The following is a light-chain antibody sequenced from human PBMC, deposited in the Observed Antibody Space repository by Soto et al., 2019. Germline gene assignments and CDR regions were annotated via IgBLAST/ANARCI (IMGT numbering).Light chain of an antibody. CDR2: GAS. J-gene: IGKJ5*01. V-gene: IGKV3-11*01. CDR3: QQRSNWPIT. Sequence: EIVLTQSPATLSLSPGERATLSCSASQSVSSYLAWYQQKPGQAPRLLIYGASNRATGIPARFSGSGSGTDFTLTISSLEPEDFAVYYCQQRSNWPITFGQGTRLEIK. CDR1: QSVSSY.